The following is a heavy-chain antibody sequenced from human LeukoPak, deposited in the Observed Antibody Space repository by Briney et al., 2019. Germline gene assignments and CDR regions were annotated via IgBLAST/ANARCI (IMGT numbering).Heavy chain of an antibody. CDR1: GYTFTGYY. CDR3: APSGRTGTSTGINSYYFDY. Sequence: ASVKVSCKTSGYTFTGYYMHWVRQAPGQGLEWMGWINPNSGGTNYAQKFQGRVTMTRDTSIGTAYMELSRLRLDDTAVYFCAPSGRTGTSTGINSYYFDYWGQGTLVTVSS. CDR2: INPNSGGT. J-gene: IGHJ4*02. V-gene: IGHV1-2*02. D-gene: IGHD1-7*01.